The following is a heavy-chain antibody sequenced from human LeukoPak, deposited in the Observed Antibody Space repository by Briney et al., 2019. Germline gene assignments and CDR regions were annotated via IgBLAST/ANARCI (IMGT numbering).Heavy chain of an antibody. CDR1: GGSFSGYY. D-gene: IGHD4-11*01. Sequence: SETLSLTCAVYGGSFSGYYWSWIRQSPGKGLEWIGEINHSGSTNYNPSLKSRVTISVDTSKNQFSLKLSSVTAADTAVYYCARLLSNYVDFDYWGQGTLVTVSS. CDR3: ARLLSNYVDFDY. J-gene: IGHJ4*02. V-gene: IGHV4-34*01. CDR2: INHSGST.